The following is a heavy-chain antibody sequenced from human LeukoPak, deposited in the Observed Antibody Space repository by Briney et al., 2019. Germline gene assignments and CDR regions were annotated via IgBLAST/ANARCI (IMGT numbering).Heavy chain of an antibody. V-gene: IGHV4-59*10. CDR2: IYTSGST. D-gene: IGHD2-15*01. CDR1: GGSFSGYY. CDR3: ARTKGYCSGGSCYSSWFDP. J-gene: IGHJ5*02. Sequence: SETLSLTCAVYGGSFSGYYWSWIRQPAGKGLEWIGRIYTSGSTNYNPSLKSRVTMSVDTSKNQFSLKLSSVTAADTAVYYCARTKGYCSGGSCYSSWFDPWGQGTLVTVSS.